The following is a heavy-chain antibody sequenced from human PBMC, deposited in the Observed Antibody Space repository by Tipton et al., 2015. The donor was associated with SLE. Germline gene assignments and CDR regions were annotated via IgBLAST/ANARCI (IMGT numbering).Heavy chain of an antibody. V-gene: IGHV4-39*07. Sequence: LRLSCTVSGVSISGSSYYWDWIRQPPGKGPEWIGRITNSGSTNYNPSLKSRVTISLDTSRDQLSLKLSSVTAADTAVYYCARGSVVADDYWGQGTLVTVSS. CDR1: GVSISGSSYY. CDR3: ARGSVVADDY. J-gene: IGHJ4*02. D-gene: IGHD2-15*01. CDR2: ITNSGST.